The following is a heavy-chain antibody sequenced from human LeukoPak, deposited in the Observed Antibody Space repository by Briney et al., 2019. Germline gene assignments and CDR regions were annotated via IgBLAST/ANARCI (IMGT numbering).Heavy chain of an antibody. CDR1: GYTFTGYY. CDR3: ARGLAARQGLTFDY. D-gene: IGHD6-6*01. CDR2: INPNSGGT. J-gene: IGHJ4*02. Sequence: GASVKVSCKASGYTFTGYYMHWVRQAPGQGLEWMGWINPNSGGTNYAQKFQGRVPMTRDTSISTAYMELSRLRSDDTAVYYCARGLAARQGLTFDYWGQGTLVTVSS. V-gene: IGHV1-2*02.